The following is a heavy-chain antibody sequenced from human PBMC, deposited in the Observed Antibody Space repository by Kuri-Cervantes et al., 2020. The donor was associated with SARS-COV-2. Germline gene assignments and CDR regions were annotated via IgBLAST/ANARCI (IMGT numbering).Heavy chain of an antibody. J-gene: IGHJ4*02. D-gene: IGHD3-9*01. CDR3: AREKLPYFDWSKPPTPEYYFDY. CDR2: ISAYNGNT. Sequence: ASVKVSCKASGYTFTSYGISWVRQAPGQGLEWMGWISAYNGNTNYAQKLQGRVTMTTDTSTSTAYMELRSLRSDDTAVYYCAREKLPYFDWSKPPTPEYYFDYWGQGTLVTVSS. V-gene: IGHV1-18*01. CDR1: GYTFTSYG.